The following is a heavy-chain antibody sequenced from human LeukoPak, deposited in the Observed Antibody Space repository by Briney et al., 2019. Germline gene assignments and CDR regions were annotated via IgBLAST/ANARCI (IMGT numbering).Heavy chain of an antibody. V-gene: IGHV3-30*01. Sequence: PGRSLRLSCAASGFTFSNYAMHWVRQAPGKGLEWVAVISNVETNTYYADSVRGRFTISRDNSKNTLYLQLNSLRAEDTSVYYCAKDLYSYGSYYYYGMDVWGQGTTVTVSS. CDR1: GFTFSNYA. CDR2: ISNVETNT. D-gene: IGHD5-18*01. J-gene: IGHJ6*02. CDR3: AKDLYSYGSYYYYGMDV.